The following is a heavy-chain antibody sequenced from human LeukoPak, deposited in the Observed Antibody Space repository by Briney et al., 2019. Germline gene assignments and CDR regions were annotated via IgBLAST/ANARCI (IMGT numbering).Heavy chain of an antibody. D-gene: IGHD3-9*01. Sequence: SETLSLTCAVYGGSFSGYYWSWIRQPPGKGLEWIGEINHSGSTNYNPSLKSRVTISVDTSKNQFSLKLSSVTAADTAVYYCAKDRSRYFDWLVNFDYWGQGTLVTVSS. CDR2: INHSGST. V-gene: IGHV4-34*01. J-gene: IGHJ4*02. CDR1: GGSFSGYY. CDR3: AKDRSRYFDWLVNFDY.